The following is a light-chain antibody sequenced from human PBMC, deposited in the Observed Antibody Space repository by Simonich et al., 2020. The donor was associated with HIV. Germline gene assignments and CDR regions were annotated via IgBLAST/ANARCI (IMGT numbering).Light chain of an antibody. CDR3: QQYYSTPPWT. Sequence: DIQMTQSPSSLSASVGDRVTITCRANQGISNSLAWYQQKPGKAPKLLLYAASRLESGVPFRFSGSRSGTDYTLTISNLQPEDFATYYCQQYYSTPPWTFGQGTKVEIK. J-gene: IGKJ1*01. CDR2: AAS. CDR1: QGISNS. V-gene: IGKV1-NL1*01.